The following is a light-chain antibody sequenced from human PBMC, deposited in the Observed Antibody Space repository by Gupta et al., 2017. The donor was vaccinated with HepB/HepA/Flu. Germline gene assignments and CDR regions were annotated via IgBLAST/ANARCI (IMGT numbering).Light chain of an antibody. CDR2: DDS. Sequence: SSVLTQPPSVSVAPGNTARITCGGDNIGDKSVHWYQQKPGQAPVLVLYDDSDRPSAIPERFSGSNSGNTATVTISRVEGGDEADYYCQVWDSNNDHVVFGGGTKLTVL. CDR1: NIGDKS. J-gene: IGLJ2*01. CDR3: QVWDSNNDHVV. V-gene: IGLV3-21*03.